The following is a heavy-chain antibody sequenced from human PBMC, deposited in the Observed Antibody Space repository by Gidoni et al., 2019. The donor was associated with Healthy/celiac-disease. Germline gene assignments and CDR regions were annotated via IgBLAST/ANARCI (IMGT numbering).Heavy chain of an antibody. CDR2: ISGSGGST. J-gene: IGHJ4*02. V-gene: IGHV3-23*01. Sequence: EVQLLASGGGLIQPGGSLRLSCSASGFTFSSYAIIWVRQAQGKGLGWVSAISGSGGSTYYADSVKGRFTISRDNSKNTLYLQMNSLRAEETAVYYCASLVVVAATGNYWGQGTLVTVSX. CDR1: GFTFSSYA. CDR3: ASLVVVAATGNY. D-gene: IGHD2-15*01.